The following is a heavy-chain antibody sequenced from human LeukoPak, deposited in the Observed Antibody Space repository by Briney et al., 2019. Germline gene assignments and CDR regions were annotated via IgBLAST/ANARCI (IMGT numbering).Heavy chain of an antibody. V-gene: IGHV1-18*01. CDR3: ARAGLQHYDILTGYYARGGNYFDY. CDR1: GYTFTSYG. Sequence: ASVKVSCKASGYTFTSYGISWVRQAPGQGLEWMGWISAYSGNTNYAQKLQGRVTMTTDTSTSTAYMELRSLRSDDTAVYYCARAGLQHYDILTGYYARGGNYFDYWGQGTLVTVSS. J-gene: IGHJ4*02. CDR2: ISAYSGNT. D-gene: IGHD3-9*01.